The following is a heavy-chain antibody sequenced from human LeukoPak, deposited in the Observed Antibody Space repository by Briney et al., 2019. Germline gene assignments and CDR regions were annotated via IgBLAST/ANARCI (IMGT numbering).Heavy chain of an antibody. D-gene: IGHD6-19*01. CDR1: GGSFSGFY. CDR2: INHSGST. CDR3: ARSIVNTAVAGTFGY. Sequence: SETLSLTCAVYGGSFSGFYWSWIRQPPGKGLEWIGEINHSGSTNYNPSLKSRVTISVDTSKNQFSLMLSSVTAADTAVYYCARSIVNTAVAGTFGYWGQGTLVTVSS. J-gene: IGHJ4*02. V-gene: IGHV4-34*01.